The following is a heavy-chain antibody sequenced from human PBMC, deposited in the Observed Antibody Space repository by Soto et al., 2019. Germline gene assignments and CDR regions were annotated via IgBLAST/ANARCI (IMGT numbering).Heavy chain of an antibody. J-gene: IGHJ4*02. CDR3: ARHCVPGIAVAGLDY. CDR1: GGSISSYY. CDR2: IYYSGST. Sequence: SETLSLTCTVSGGSISSYYWSWIRQPPGKGLEGIGYIYYSGSTNYNPSLKSRVTISVDTSKNQFSLKLSSVTAADTAVYYCARHCVPGIAVAGLDYWGQGTLVPVSS. D-gene: IGHD6-19*01. V-gene: IGHV4-59*08.